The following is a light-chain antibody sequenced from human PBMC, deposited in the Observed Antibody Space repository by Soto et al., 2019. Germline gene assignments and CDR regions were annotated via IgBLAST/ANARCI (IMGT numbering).Light chain of an antibody. CDR3: QQYGSSPT. Sequence: EIVLTQSPGTLSLSPGERATISCRASQSVSSSYLAWYQQTPGQAPRLLIYGASSRATGIPDRFSGSGSGTDFTLTISRLEPEYFAVYYCQQYGSSPTFGQGTKVEIK. V-gene: IGKV3-20*01. J-gene: IGKJ1*01. CDR1: QSVSSSY. CDR2: GAS.